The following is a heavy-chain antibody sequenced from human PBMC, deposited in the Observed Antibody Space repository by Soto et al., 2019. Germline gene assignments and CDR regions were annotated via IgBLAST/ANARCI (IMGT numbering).Heavy chain of an antibody. J-gene: IGHJ5*02. CDR1: GGSISSSSYF. CDR2: IDFRGTT. V-gene: IGHV4-39*02. CDR3: ARRATQGFAP. Sequence: SATLSLTCTVSGGSISSSSYFWAWIRRPPGKGLEWIGSIDFRGTTYTNPSLESRVTISVDTSKKHFSLKLDSVTAADTACEDCARRATQGFAPRVRGTLVTVDS.